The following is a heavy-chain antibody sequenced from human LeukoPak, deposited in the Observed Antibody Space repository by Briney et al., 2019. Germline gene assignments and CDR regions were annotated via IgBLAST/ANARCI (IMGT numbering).Heavy chain of an antibody. CDR2: IYTDGST. Sequence: KPSETLSLTCTVSGGSTGNSFWSWIRQPAGKGLEWIGRIYTDGSTNSSPSLRSRLTMSLDTSKNQFSLKLTSVTAADTAVYFCARAPSGCGGTCAFDYWGQGTLVTVSS. V-gene: IGHV4-4*07. CDR3: ARAPSGCGGTCAFDY. CDR1: GGSTGNSF. J-gene: IGHJ4*02. D-gene: IGHD2-15*01.